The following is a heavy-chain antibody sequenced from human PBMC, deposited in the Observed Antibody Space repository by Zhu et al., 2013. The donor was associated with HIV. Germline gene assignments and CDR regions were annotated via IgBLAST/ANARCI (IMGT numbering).Heavy chain of an antibody. CDR2: INPDSGAT. Sequence: QLQLVQSGGELKKPGASVTVSCKASAYSFTGYYIHWVRQAPGQGLEWMGWINPDSGATIYAQKFQGRVTMTRDTSTSTVYMELSSLRSEDTAVYYCASITVTSYSWGQGTLVTVSS. CDR3: ASITVTSYS. D-gene: IGHD4-17*01. J-gene: IGHJ4*02. CDR1: AYSFTGYY. V-gene: IGHV1-2*02.